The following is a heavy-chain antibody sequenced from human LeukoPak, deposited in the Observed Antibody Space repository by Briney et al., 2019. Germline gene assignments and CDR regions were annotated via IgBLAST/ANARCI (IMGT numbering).Heavy chain of an antibody. CDR1: GFTFSSYS. CDR3: AREFKSGYGMWA. Sequence: PGGSLRLSCTASGFTFSSYSMNWVRQAPGKGLEWVPSITSSSDYVYYADSVKGRFTISRDNAENSLHLQMNSLRADDTAVYYCAREFKSGYGMWAWGQGTLVTVSS. J-gene: IGHJ5*02. CDR2: ITSSSDYV. D-gene: IGHD5-18*01. V-gene: IGHV3-21*01.